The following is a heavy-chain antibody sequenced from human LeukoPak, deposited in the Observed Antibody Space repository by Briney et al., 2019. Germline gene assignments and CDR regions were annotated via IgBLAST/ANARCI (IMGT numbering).Heavy chain of an antibody. CDR1: GYTFTSYG. CDR2: ISAYNGNT. V-gene: IGHV1-18*01. J-gene: IGHJ5*02. CDR3: ARECGSYSGGIWFDP. D-gene: IGHD1-26*01. Sequence: ASVKVSCKASGYTFTSYGISWVRQAPGQGLEWMGWISAYNGNTNYAQKLQGRVTMTTDTSTSTAYMELRSLRSDDTAVYYCARECGSYSGGIWFDPWGQGTLVTVSS.